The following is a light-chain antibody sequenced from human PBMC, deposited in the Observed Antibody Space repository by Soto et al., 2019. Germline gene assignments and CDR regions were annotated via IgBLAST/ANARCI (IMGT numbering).Light chain of an antibody. Sequence: EIVLTQSPGTLSLSPGERATLSCRASQSVSISYLAWYQQKPGQAPRLLIYGASSRATGIPDRFSGSGSGTDFTLTISRLEPEDFAVYHCQQYDGSPRTFGQGTKVDIK. CDR2: GAS. CDR1: QSVSISY. CDR3: QQYDGSPRT. J-gene: IGKJ1*01. V-gene: IGKV3-20*01.